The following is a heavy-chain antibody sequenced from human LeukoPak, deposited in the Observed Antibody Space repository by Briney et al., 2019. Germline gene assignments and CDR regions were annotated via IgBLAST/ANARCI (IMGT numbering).Heavy chain of an antibody. CDR1: GFTFSSYA. V-gene: IGHV3-64*02. D-gene: IGHD1-26*01. CDR2: ISSNGGST. Sequence: GGSLRLSCAASGFTFSSYAMHWVRQAPGKGLEYVSAISSNGGSTYYADSVKGRFTISRDNSKNTLYLQMGSLRAEDMAVYYCARSVGATSLYFDYWGQGTLVTVSS. J-gene: IGHJ4*02. CDR3: ARSVGATSLYFDY.